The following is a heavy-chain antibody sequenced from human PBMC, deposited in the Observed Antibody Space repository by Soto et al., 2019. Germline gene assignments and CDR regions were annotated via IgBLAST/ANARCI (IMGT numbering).Heavy chain of an antibody. CDR3: ARTYYGMDV. V-gene: IGHV4-59*01. J-gene: IGHJ6*02. CDR2: IYYSGST. CDR1: GCSISSYY. Sequence: SETLSLTCTFSGCSISSYYWSWIRQPPGKGLEWIGYIYYSGSTNYNPSLKSRVTISVDTSKNQFSLKLSSVTAADTAVYYCARTYYGMDVWGQGTTVTVSS.